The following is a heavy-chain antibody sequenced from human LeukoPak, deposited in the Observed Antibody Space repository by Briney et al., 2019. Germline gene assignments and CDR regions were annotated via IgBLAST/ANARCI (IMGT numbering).Heavy chain of an antibody. CDR1: GFTFSTYW. J-gene: IGHJ4*02. Sequence: GGSLRLSCEASGFTFSTYWMSWVRQAPGKGLEWVANIKQDGSEKYYEDSVKGRFTISRDNAKNSLYLQMNSLRAEDTAMYYCARDSAGNDYWGQGTLVTVSS. V-gene: IGHV3-7*01. CDR2: IKQDGSEK. D-gene: IGHD6-13*01. CDR3: ARDSAGNDY.